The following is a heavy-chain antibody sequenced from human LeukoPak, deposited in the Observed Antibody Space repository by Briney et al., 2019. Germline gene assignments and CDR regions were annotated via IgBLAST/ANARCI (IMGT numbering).Heavy chain of an antibody. Sequence: GGSLRLSCAASGFTFSSYSMNWVRQAPGKGLEWASSISSSSSYIYYADSVKGRFTISRDNAKNSMYLQMNSLRAEDTAVYYCARGSGYSNNWFDPWGQGTLVTVSS. J-gene: IGHJ5*02. CDR1: GFTFSSYS. D-gene: IGHD3-3*01. CDR2: ISSSSSYI. V-gene: IGHV3-21*01. CDR3: ARGSGYSNNWFDP.